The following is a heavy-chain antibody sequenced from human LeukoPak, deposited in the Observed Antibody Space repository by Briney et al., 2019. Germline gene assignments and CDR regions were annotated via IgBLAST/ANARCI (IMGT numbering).Heavy chain of an antibody. CDR3: ARGGYGAHMG. CDR1: GFTFSSFW. CDR2: LNSDGSTT. Sequence: PGGSLRPSCAASGFTFSSFWMHWVRQVPGKGLVWVSGLNSDGSTTGYADSVRGRFTISRDNAKSTLYLQMNSLRAEDTAVYYCARGGYGAHMGWGQGTLVTVSS. J-gene: IGHJ4*02. D-gene: IGHD4-17*01. V-gene: IGHV3-74*01.